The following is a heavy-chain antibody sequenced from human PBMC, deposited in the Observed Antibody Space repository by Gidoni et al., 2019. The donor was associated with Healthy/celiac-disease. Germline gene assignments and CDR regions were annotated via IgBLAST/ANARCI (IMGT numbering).Heavy chain of an antibody. CDR3: ARGHVSSSWGRYNWFDP. V-gene: IGHV4-34*01. D-gene: IGHD6-13*01. J-gene: IGHJ5*02. CDR1: GGSFSGYY. Sequence: QVQLQQWGAGLLKPSATLSLTCAVSGGSFSGYYWSWIRQPPGKGLEWIGEINHSGSTNYNPSLKSRVTISVDTSKNQFSLKLSSVTAADTAVYYCARGHVSSSWGRYNWFDPWGQGTLVTVSS. CDR2: INHSGST.